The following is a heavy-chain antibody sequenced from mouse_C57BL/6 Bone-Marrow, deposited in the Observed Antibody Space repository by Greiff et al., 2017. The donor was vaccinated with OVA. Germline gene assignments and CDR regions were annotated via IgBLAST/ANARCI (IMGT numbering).Heavy chain of an antibody. Sequence: EVKLQQSGPELVKPGASVKISCKASGYSFTGYYMNWVKQSPEKSLEWIGEINPSTGGTTYNQKFKAKATLTVDKSSSTAYMQLKSLTSEDSAVYYWARSGGHGAYWYFDVWGTGTTVTVSS. V-gene: IGHV1-42*01. CDR2: INPSTGGT. CDR3: ARSGGHGAYWYFDV. CDR1: GYSFTGYY. J-gene: IGHJ1*03. D-gene: IGHD1-1*02.